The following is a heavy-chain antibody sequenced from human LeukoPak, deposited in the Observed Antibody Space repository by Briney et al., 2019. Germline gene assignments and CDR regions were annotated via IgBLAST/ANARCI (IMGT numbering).Heavy chain of an antibody. V-gene: IGHV4-59*01. D-gene: IGHD5-24*01. Sequence: PSETLSLTCAVYGGSFSGYYWSWTRQPPGKGLECIGYIYYSGTTYYNPSLKSRVTISVDTSKNQFSLKLSSVTAADTAVYYCARVRRDGYNSPDYWGQGTLVTVSS. CDR2: IYYSGTT. CDR1: GGSFSGYY. J-gene: IGHJ4*02. CDR3: ARVRRDGYNSPDY.